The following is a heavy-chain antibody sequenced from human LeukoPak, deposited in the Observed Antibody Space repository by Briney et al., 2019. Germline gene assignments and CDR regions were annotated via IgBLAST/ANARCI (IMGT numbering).Heavy chain of an antibody. CDR3: ARLTGQAVAGRAIDY. V-gene: IGHV4-39*01. CDR1: GVSISSSSYY. Sequence: PSETLSLTCTVSGVSISSSSYYWGWIRQPPGKGLEWIGSIYYSGSTYYNPSLKSRVTISVDTSKNQFSLKLSSVTAADTAVYYCARLTGQAVAGRAIDYWGQGTLVTVSS. CDR2: IYYSGST. J-gene: IGHJ4*02. D-gene: IGHD6-19*01.